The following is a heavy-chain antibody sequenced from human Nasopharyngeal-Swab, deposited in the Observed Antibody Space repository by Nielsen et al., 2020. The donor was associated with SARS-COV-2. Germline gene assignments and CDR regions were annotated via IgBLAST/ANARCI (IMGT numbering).Heavy chain of an antibody. Sequence: SETLSLPCPVSGGSISSSSYYWGWIRPPPGKGLEWIGSIYYSGSNYYNPSLKSRVTISVDTSKNQFSLKLSSVTAADTAVYHCAHEKVLLWFGELLNYYGMDVWGQGTTVTVSS. CDR2: IYYSGSN. V-gene: IGHV4-39*01. D-gene: IGHD3-10*01. CDR3: AHEKVLLWFGELLNYYGMDV. J-gene: IGHJ6*02. CDR1: GGSISSSSYY.